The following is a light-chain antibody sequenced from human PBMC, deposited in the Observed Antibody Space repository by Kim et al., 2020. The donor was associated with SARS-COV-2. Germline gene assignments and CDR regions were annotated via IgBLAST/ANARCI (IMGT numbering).Light chain of an antibody. J-gene: IGKJ4*01. Sequence: EIVMTQSPATLSVSPGERATLSCRASQSVSSNLAWYQQKPGQAPRLLIYGASTRATDIPARFSGSGSGTEFTLTISSLQSEDFALYYCQQYNNWPLTFGGGTKVDLK. CDR3: QQYNNWPLT. CDR2: GAS. V-gene: IGKV3-15*01. CDR1: QSVSSN.